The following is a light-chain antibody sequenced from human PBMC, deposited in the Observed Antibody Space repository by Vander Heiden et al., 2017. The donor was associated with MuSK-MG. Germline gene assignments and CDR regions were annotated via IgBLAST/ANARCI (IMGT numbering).Light chain of an antibody. V-gene: IGKV1-39*01. CDR1: QSISTY. Sequence: DIHMTQSPSSLSASVGDRVTITCRASQSISTYLNWYQQKPGKAPKLLIYDVSNLQSGVPSRFSGSGSGTDFTLTISSLQPEDFATYSCQQTYRTPVTFGGGTEVEIK. J-gene: IGKJ4*01. CDR3: QQTYRTPVT. CDR2: DVS.